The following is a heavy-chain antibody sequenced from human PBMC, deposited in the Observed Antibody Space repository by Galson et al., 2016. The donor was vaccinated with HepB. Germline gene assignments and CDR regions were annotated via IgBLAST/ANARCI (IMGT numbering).Heavy chain of an antibody. CDR3: AKAMAGKDVFDI. CDR1: GFTFSSCH. J-gene: IGHJ3*02. D-gene: IGHD2-8*01. CDR2: ISGSADSA. Sequence: SLRLSCAASGFTFSSCHMGWVRQAPGKGLEWVSTISGSADSAHYADSVKGRFTISRDNSKNTLSLQMNSLRAEDTAVYYCAKAMAGKDVFDIWGQGTKVTVSS. V-gene: IGHV3-23*01.